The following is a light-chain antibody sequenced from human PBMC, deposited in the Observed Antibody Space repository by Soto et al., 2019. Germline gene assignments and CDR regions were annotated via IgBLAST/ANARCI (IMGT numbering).Light chain of an antibody. V-gene: IGLV1-40*01. CDR2: ADN. CDR1: SSNIGAGYE. J-gene: IGLJ1*01. Sequence: QSALTQPPSVSGAPGQRVTISCTGSSSNIGAGYEVHWYQQLPGTAPKLLIYADNNRPSGVPDRFSGSKSGTSASLAITGLQAEDETDYYCSSYTSSSTLVVFGTGTKLTVL. CDR3: SSYTSSSTLVV.